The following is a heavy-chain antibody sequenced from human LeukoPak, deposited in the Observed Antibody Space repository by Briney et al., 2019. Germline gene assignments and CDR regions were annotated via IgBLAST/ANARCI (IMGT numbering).Heavy chain of an antibody. CDR1: GYSFTSNW. V-gene: IGHV5-51*01. D-gene: IGHD4-11*01. CDR3: ARLYSNYGFGSGYFDL. J-gene: IGHJ5*02. CDR2: IYPGDSDT. Sequence: GESLKISCKGSGYSFTSNWIGWVRQMPGKGLEWMGIIYPGDSDTRYNPSFQGQVTISADKSISTANLQWSSLKASDTAMYYCARLYSNYGFGSGYFDLWGQGTLVTVSS.